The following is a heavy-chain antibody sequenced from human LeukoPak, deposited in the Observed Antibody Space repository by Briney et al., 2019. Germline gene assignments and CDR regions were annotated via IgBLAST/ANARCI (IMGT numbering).Heavy chain of an antibody. CDR3: ARSVSSRFTSPRRPYYFDS. V-gene: IGHV3-23*01. CDR2: ISSSGGYT. CDR1: GFTFSSYG. D-gene: IGHD2-2*01. Sequence: QPGGSLRLSCAASGFTFSSYGMSWVRQAPGKGLEWVSTISSSGGYTYFADSVKGRFTISRVNSKNTLYLQMNSLRAEDTAVYYCARSVSSRFTSPRRPYYFDSWGQGTLVTVSS. J-gene: IGHJ4*02.